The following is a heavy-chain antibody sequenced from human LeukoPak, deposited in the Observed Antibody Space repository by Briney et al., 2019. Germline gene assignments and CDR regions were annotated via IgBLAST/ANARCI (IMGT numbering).Heavy chain of an antibody. Sequence: ASVKVSCKASGYTFTSYYMHWVRQAPGQGLEWMGIINPSGGSTSYAQKFQGRVTMTRDTSISTAYMELSRLRSDDTAVYYCARVLRYFDWLFLGYWGQGTLVTVSS. J-gene: IGHJ4*02. V-gene: IGHV1-46*01. CDR1: GYTFTSYY. D-gene: IGHD3-9*01. CDR3: ARVLRYFDWLFLGY. CDR2: INPSGGST.